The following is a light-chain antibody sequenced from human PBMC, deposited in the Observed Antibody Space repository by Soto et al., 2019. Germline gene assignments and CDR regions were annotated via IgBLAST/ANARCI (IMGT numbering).Light chain of an antibody. V-gene: IGKV2-30*02. Sequence: DVVMIHSPLSLPVTLGQPASISCRSTQSLLHSDGNTYLSWFQQRPGQSPRRLIYEVSYRDSGVPDRFSGSGSGTDFTLRISRVEAEDFAIYYCMQGTHWPWTFGQGTKVEIK. CDR1: QSLLHSDGNTY. CDR2: EVS. CDR3: MQGTHWPWT. J-gene: IGKJ1*01.